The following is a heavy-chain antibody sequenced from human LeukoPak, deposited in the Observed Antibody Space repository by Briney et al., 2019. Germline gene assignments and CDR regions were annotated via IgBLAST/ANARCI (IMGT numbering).Heavy chain of an antibody. V-gene: IGHV1-2*02. J-gene: IGHJ4*02. CDR2: INPNSGAT. CDR3: ARSLSSGWLGY. CDR1: GYTFTGYY. D-gene: IGHD6-19*01. Sequence: GASVKVSCKASGYTFTGYYMHWVRQAPGQGLEWMGWINPNSGATNYAQKFQGRVTMTRDTSISTAYVELSGLRSDDTAVYYCARSLSSGWLGYWGQGTLVTVSS.